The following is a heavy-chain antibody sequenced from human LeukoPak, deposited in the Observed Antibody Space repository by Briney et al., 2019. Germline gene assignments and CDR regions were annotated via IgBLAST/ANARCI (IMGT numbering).Heavy chain of an antibody. CDR3: ARDYEDKVWFGYIDV. Sequence: SGGSLRLSCAASRFSFSLCNMNWVRQAPGKGLEWVSYISSTGSRIYYADSVKGRFTISRDNAKNLPYLQMSSLRDEDTAVYYCARDYEDKVWFGYIDVWGQGTTVTVSS. CDR1: RFSFSLCN. J-gene: IGHJ6*02. CDR2: ISSTGSRI. V-gene: IGHV3-48*02. D-gene: IGHD3-10*01.